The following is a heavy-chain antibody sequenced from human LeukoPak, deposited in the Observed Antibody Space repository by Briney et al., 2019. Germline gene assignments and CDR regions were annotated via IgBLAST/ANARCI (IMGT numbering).Heavy chain of an antibody. CDR2: IGSSGRTI. CDR3: ARDALVRGVITAPDY. D-gene: IGHD3-10*01. Sequence: GGSLRLSCAASGFTFSSYEMNWVRQAPGKGLEWVSYIGSSGRTIYYADSVKGRFTISRDNAKNSLYLQMSSLRAEDTAVYYCARDALVRGVITAPDYWGQGTLVTVSS. J-gene: IGHJ4*02. CDR1: GFTFSSYE. V-gene: IGHV3-48*03.